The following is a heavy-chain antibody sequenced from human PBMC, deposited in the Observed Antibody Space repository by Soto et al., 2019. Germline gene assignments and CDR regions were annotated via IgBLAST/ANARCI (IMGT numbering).Heavy chain of an antibody. CDR3: ARVVGATSASDY. Sequence: QVQLVQSGAEVKKPGASVKVSCKASGYTFTSYGISWVRQAPGQGLEWMGWISAYNGNTNYAQMLLSRVTSATETSTSTALMEMRGTRSACPAVYSCARVVGATSASDYWGDGPLVTVYS. CDR1: GYTFTSYG. D-gene: IGHD1-26*01. V-gene: IGHV1-18*01. J-gene: IGHJ4*01. CDR2: ISAYNGNT.